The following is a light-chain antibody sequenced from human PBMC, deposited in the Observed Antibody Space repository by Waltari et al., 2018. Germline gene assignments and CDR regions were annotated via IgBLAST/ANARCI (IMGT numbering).Light chain of an antibody. Sequence: EIVLTQSPGTLSLSPGERATLSCRASQYVNINYLAWYQQKPGQAPTRLLDGTSSRATGIPDRFSGSGSGTDFTLTISRLEPEDFAVYYCQQYSSSPRTFGQGTNLEIK. CDR3: QQYSSSPRT. CDR2: GTS. J-gene: IGKJ2*02. CDR1: QYVNINY. V-gene: IGKV3-20*01.